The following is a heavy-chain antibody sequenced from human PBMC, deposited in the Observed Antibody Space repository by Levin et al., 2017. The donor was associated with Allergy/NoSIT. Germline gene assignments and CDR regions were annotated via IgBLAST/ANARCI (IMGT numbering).Heavy chain of an antibody. V-gene: IGHV3-23*01. CDR2: ISGSGGIT. CDR3: AKDDYYGSGSSPGYYFDY. D-gene: IGHD3-10*01. J-gene: IGHJ4*02. Sequence: GESLKISCAASGFTFSSYAMSWVRQAPGKGLEWVSAISGSGGITYYADSVKGRFTISRDNSKNTLYLQMNSLRAEDTAVYYCAKDDYYGSGSSPGYYFDYWGQGTLVTVSS. CDR1: GFTFSSYA.